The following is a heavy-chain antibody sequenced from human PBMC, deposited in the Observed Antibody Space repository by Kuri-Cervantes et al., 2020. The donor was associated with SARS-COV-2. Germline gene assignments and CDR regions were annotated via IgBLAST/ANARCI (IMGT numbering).Heavy chain of an antibody. D-gene: IGHD6-13*01. J-gene: IGHJ5*02. CDR3: ARGGYSSSWYRSWFDP. Sequence: GSLRLSCTVSGGSITNYYWSWIRQPPGKGLEWIGEINQSGSTNYNPSLKSRVTVSVDTSKNQFSLKLSSVTAADTAVYYCARGGYSSSWYRSWFDPWGQGTLVTVSS. CDR1: GGSITNYY. CDR2: INQSGST. V-gene: IGHV4-34*01.